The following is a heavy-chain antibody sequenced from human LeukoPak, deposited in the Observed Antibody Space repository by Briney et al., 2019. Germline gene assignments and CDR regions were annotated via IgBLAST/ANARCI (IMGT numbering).Heavy chain of an antibody. CDR1: GFTFSKFA. D-gene: IGHD1-1*01. V-gene: IGHV3-30-3*01. CDR3: ATETRGYPFDY. CDR2: LSYDGSIK. J-gene: IGHJ4*02. Sequence: GGSLRLSCLASGFTFSKFAMHWVRQAPGKGLQWVSVLSYDGSIKYYTDSVRGRFTVSRDNFENTLYLQMNSLRAEDTAVYYCATETRGYPFDYWGQGTLVTVSS.